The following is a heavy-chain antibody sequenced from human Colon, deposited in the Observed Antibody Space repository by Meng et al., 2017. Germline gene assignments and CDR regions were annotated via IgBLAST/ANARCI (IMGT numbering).Heavy chain of an antibody. CDR3: AKYDRPPYCFEY. CDR1: GCSISGNY. V-gene: IGHV4-59*01. CDR2: IYYTGST. Sequence: LKGSGPGLVKPSETLSLTCPVSGCSISGNYVSWIRQSPGRGLEWIAYIYYTGSTNYNPSFKSRATISVDTSKNQFSLNLASVTAADTAVYYCAKYDRPPYCFEYWGQGTLVTVSS. D-gene: IGHD2-15*01. J-gene: IGHJ4*02.